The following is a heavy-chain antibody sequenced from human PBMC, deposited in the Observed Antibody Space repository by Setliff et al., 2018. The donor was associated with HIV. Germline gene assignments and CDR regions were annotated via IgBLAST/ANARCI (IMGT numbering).Heavy chain of an antibody. J-gene: IGHJ4*02. CDR2: IKQDGSET. V-gene: IGHV3-7*03. D-gene: IGHD3-16*01. CDR1: GFSFSDYW. CDR3: AARGSYFGS. Sequence: GGSLRLSCEGNGFSFSDYWMTWVRQAPGKGLQWVANIKQDGSETSYAESVQGRFTISRGTAPNSVYLQMNDLRVDDTAIYYCAARGSYFGSWGQGTLVTVSS.